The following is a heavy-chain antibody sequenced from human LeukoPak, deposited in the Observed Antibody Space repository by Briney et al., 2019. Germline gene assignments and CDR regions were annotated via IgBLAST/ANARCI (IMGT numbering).Heavy chain of an antibody. CDR2: INPSGGST. CDR3: ARAEIAAAGIVYFDY. CDR1: GYTFTSYY. V-gene: IGHV1-46*03. J-gene: IGHJ4*02. D-gene: IGHD6-13*01. Sequence: ASVKVSCKASGYTFTSYYMHWVRQAPGQGLEWMGIINPSGGSTSYAQKFQGRVTMTRDTSTSTVYMELSSLRSEDAAVYSCARAEIAAAGIVYFDYWGQGTLVTVSS.